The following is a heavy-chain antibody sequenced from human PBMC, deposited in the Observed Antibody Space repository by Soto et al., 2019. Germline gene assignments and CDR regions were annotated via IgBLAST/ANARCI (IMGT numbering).Heavy chain of an antibody. J-gene: IGHJ5*02. V-gene: IGHV3-72*01. CDR2: TRNTVNSYTT. CDR1: GFTFSDHY. CDR3: ARVRAGGVGWFDP. Sequence: EVQLVESGGGLVQPGGSLRLSCVASGFTFSDHYMDWVRQAPGKGLEWVGRTRNTVNSYTTEYAASVKCRFISSRDDSKNSLYLQMNSLKTEDTAVYYCARVRAGGVGWFDPWGQGTLVTVSS. D-gene: IGHD3-16*01.